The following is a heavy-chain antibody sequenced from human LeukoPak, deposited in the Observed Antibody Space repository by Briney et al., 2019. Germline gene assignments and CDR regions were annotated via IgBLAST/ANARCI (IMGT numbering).Heavy chain of an antibody. CDR1: GFTFSSYE. Sequence: GGSLRLSCAASGFTFSSYEMNWVRQAPGKGLEWVSYISSSGSTIYYADSVKGRFTISRHNAKNSLYLQMNSLRAEDTAVYYCARGSYCSGGSCHLFNYWGQGTLVTVSS. CDR2: ISSSGSTI. CDR3: ARGSYCSGGSCHLFNY. J-gene: IGHJ4*02. V-gene: IGHV3-48*03. D-gene: IGHD2-15*01.